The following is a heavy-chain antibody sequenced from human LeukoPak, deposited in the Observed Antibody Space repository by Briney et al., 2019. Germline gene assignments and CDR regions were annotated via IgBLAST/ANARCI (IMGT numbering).Heavy chain of an antibody. Sequence: GGSLRLSCAASGFTFSSYGMHWVLQAPGKGLEWVAFIRYDGSNKYYADSVKGRFTISRDNSKNTLYLQMNSLRAEDTAVYYCAKDRRRTAATGYYFDYWGQGTLVTVSS. CDR2: IRYDGSNK. CDR1: GFTFSSYG. V-gene: IGHV3-30*02. CDR3: AKDRRRTAATGYYFDY. D-gene: IGHD2-15*01. J-gene: IGHJ4*02.